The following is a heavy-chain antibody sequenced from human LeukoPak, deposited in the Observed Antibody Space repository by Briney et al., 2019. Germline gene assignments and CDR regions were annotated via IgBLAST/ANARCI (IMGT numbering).Heavy chain of an antibody. Sequence: ASVKVSCTASGYTFTSYYMHWVRQAPGRGLEWMGWISAYNGNTNYAQKLQGRVTMTTDTSTSTAYMELRSLRSDDTAVYYCASSGYCSSTSCSLDYWGQGTLVTVSS. CDR1: GYTFTSYY. V-gene: IGHV1-18*04. D-gene: IGHD2-2*01. CDR3: ASSGYCSSTSCSLDY. J-gene: IGHJ4*02. CDR2: ISAYNGNT.